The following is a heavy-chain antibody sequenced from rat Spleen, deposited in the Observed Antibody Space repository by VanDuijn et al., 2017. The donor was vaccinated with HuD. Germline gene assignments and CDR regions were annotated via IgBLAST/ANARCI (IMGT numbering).Heavy chain of an antibody. CDR1: GFTYDDYH. CDR3: ARHEDYGGYSKDYFEY. D-gene: IGHD1-11*01. J-gene: IGHJ2*01. CDR2: ISYEGSST. V-gene: IGHV5-22*01. Sequence: EVQLVESGGGLVQPGRSLKLSCAASGFTYDDYHMAWVRQAPKKGLEWVAPISYEGSSTYYGDSVKGRFTISRDNAKSTLYLQMSSLRSEDTATYYCARHEDYGGYSKDYFEYWGQGVMVTVSS.